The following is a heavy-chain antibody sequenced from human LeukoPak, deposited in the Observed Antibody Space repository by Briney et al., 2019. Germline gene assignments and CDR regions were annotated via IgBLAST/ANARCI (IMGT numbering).Heavy chain of an antibody. V-gene: IGHV3-30*02. CDR3: ARIVGAAAGTNADY. J-gene: IGHJ4*02. Sequence: PGGSLRLSCAASGFTFSSYGMHWVRQAPGKGLEWVAFIRYDGTNKYYADSVKGRFTISRDNAKNSLYLQMNSLRAEDTAVYYCARIVGAAAGTNADYWGQGTLVTVSS. CDR2: IRYDGTNK. CDR1: GFTFSSYG. D-gene: IGHD6-13*01.